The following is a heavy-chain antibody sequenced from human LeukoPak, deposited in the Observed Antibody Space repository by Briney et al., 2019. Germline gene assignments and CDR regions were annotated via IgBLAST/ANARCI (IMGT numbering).Heavy chain of an antibody. D-gene: IGHD2-15*01. J-gene: IGHJ4*02. CDR3: ASGRYCSGGSCYAVDGGFDY. CDR1: GGSISSYY. CDR2: IYYSGST. V-gene: IGHV4-59*01. Sequence: PSETLSLTCTVSGGSISSYYWSWIRQPPGKGLEWIGYIYYSGSTNYNPSLKSRVTISVDTSKNQFSLKLSSVTAADTAVYYCASGRYCSGGSCYAVDGGFDYWGQGTLVTVSS.